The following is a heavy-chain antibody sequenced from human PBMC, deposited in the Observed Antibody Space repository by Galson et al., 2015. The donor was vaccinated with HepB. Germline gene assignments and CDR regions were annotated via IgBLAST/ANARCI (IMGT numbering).Heavy chain of an antibody. V-gene: IGHV3-74*03. CDR2: INNDGTTT. J-gene: IGHJ4*02. CDR1: GFTFSTYW. D-gene: IGHD7-27*01. CDR3: VRDSWGIHS. Sequence: SLRLSCAASGFTFSTYWMHWVRQAPGKGLVWVSHINNDGTTTTYADSVKGRFTISRDNAKNTLHLQMNSLRAEDTAAYYCVRDSWGIHSWGQGTLVTVSS.